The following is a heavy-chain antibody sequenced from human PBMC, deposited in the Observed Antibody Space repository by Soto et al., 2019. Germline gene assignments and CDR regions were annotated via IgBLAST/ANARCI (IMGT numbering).Heavy chain of an antibody. V-gene: IGHV4-39*01. Sequence: SETLSLTYTVSGGSISSVSYYWGWIRQPPGKGLEWIGSIYYSGSAYYSPSLKSRVTMSVDTSKNQLSLKLSSVTAADTAVYYCARLHCNSPNCVPLDPWGQGTLVTVSS. CDR3: ARLHCNSPNCVPLDP. D-gene: IGHD2-2*01. CDR2: IYYSGSA. J-gene: IGHJ5*02. CDR1: GGSISSVSYY.